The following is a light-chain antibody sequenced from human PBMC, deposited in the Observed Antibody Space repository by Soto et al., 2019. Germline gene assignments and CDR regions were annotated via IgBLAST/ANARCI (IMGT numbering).Light chain of an antibody. J-gene: IGKJ2*01. CDR3: PQYDGAPHT. CDR1: QSVSIRH. CDR2: GAP. Sequence: EIVLTQSPCTLSLSPGERATLSCRASQSVSIRHLAWYQLKLGQAPRLLIYGAPSMAAGIPDRFSGSGSGTDFTLTISRLETEDFAVDYCPQYDGAPHTFGQGTKVEIK. V-gene: IGKV3-20*01.